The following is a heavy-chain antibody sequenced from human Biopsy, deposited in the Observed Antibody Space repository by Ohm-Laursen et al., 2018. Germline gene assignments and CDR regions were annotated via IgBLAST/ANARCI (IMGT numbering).Heavy chain of an antibody. Sequence: SSVKVSCKASGGTFSSFAISWVRQAPGQGLEWMGGILPIFHTTSYAQKFQGRITITADEFPRTAYMELSILRSEDTAVYYCARGVSGTPYHNYGLDVWGQGTTVTVSS. CDR3: ARGVSGTPYHNYGLDV. V-gene: IGHV1-69*01. D-gene: IGHD3-10*01. J-gene: IGHJ6*02. CDR2: ILPIFHTT. CDR1: GGTFSSFA.